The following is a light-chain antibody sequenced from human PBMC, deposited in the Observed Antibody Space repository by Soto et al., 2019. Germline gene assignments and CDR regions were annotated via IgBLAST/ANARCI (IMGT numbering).Light chain of an antibody. Sequence: EIVMTQSPATLSVSPGGEATLSCRVSQSISSNLAWYQQKPGQAPKLLIYGASTRATGFPARFSGSGSGTEFTLTISSLQSEDFAVYYCQQYNDWPLTFGGGTKV. V-gene: IGKV3-15*01. CDR2: GAS. CDR1: QSISSN. CDR3: QQYNDWPLT. J-gene: IGKJ4*01.